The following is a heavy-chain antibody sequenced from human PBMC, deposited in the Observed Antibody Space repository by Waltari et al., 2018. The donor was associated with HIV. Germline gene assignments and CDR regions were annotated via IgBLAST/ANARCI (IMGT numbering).Heavy chain of an antibody. V-gene: IGHV1-24*01. J-gene: IGHJ1*01. CDR3: VTLYNESPLYSNF. CDR1: GYPPIALS. CDR2: FDPKNGKP. Sequence: QLIQSPSALKSPGASLTISCQVSGYPPIALSMQWVRQGRGQRLEWMGGFDPKNGKPVYSQRFWGRVSLAEDTSEDTAFLELNRLTSDDTAVYYCVTLYNESPLYSNFWGQGTLVTV. D-gene: IGHD2-15*01.